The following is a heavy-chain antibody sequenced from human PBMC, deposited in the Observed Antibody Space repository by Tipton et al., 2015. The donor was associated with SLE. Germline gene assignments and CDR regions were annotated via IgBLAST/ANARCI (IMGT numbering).Heavy chain of an antibody. CDR1: GYTFTTYF. D-gene: IGHD3-3*01. Sequence: QSGAEVKKPGASVKVSCTASGYTFTTYFITWVRQAPGQGLEWMGGIIPVFGTAKYAEKFRGRVTISADESTSTAYMEISSLRSEDSAIYYCARGVVYCIDVICSNWFEPWGQGTRVAVSS. J-gene: IGHJ5*02. CDR2: IIPVFGTA. CDR3: ARGVVYCIDVICSNWFEP. V-gene: IGHV1-69*13.